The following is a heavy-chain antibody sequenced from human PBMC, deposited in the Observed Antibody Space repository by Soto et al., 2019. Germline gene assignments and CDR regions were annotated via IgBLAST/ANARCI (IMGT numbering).Heavy chain of an antibody. CDR2: MNPNSGNA. CDR1: GYTFTSYD. CDR3: ARGSKGSSWYAYWFDP. V-gene: IGHV1-8*01. Sequence: QVQLVQSGAEVKKPGASVKVSCKASGYTFTSYDINWVRQATGQGLEWMGWMNPNSGNAGYAQKFQGRVTMTRNTSISTAYMELSSLRSEDTAVYYCARGSKGSSWYAYWFDPWGQGTLVTVSS. J-gene: IGHJ5*02. D-gene: IGHD6-13*01.